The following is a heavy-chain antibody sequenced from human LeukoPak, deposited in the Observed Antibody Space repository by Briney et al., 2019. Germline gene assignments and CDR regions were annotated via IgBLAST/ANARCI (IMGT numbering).Heavy chain of an antibody. CDR3: ARSWAFDI. D-gene: IGHD3-10*01. CDR2: INHSGST. CDR1: GGSFSGYY. Sequence: RTSETLSLTCAVYGGSFSGYYWSWIRQPPGKGLEWIGEINHSGSTNYNPSLKSRVTISVDTSKNQFSLKLSSVTAADTAVYYCARSWAFDIWGQGTMVTVSS. J-gene: IGHJ3*02. V-gene: IGHV4-34*01.